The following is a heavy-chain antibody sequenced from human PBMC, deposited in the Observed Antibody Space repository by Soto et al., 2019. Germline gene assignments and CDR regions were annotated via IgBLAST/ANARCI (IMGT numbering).Heavy chain of an antibody. D-gene: IGHD6-13*01. V-gene: IGHV3-11*01. CDR1: GFTFSDYY. J-gene: IGHJ4*02. CDR3: ARGSQQLALVY. Sequence: PGGSLRLACAASGFTFSDYYMSWIRQAPGKGLEWVSYVSGGGTTIYYADSVKGRFTISRDNAKNSLYLQMNSLRAEDTAVYYCARGSQQLALVYWGQGTLVTVSS. CDR2: VSGGGTTI.